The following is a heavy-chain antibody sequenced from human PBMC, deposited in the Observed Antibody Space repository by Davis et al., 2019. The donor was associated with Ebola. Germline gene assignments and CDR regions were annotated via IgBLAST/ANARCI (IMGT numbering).Heavy chain of an antibody. J-gene: IGHJ6*02. Sequence: LSLTCAASGFTFSGSAMHWVRQASGKGLEWVGRIRSKANSYATAYAASVKGRFTISRDDSKNTAYLQMNSLRAEDTAVYYCARVAPEGLRFLEWLFPDVWGQGTTVTVSS. CDR2: IRSKANSYAT. V-gene: IGHV3-73*01. CDR3: ARVAPEGLRFLEWLFPDV. CDR1: GFTFSGSA. D-gene: IGHD3-3*01.